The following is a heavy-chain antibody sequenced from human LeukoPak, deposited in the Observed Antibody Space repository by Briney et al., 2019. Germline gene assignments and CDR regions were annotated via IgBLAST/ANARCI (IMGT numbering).Heavy chain of an antibody. D-gene: IGHD6-6*01. Sequence: GGSLRLSCRASGFTFSSYAMTWVRQAPGKGLEWVSVIKTDGTTDYADSVKGRLSISRDNSNNTLYLQMNSLRAEDTAVYYCAKRVPYSSSSVYFDNWGQGTLVTVSS. CDR2: IKTDGTT. V-gene: IGHV3-23*01. J-gene: IGHJ4*02. CDR3: AKRVPYSSSSVYFDN. CDR1: GFTFSSYA.